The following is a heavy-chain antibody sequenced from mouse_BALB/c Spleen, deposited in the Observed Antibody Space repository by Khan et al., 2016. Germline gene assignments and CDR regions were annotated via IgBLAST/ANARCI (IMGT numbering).Heavy chain of an antibody. V-gene: IGHV9-3-1*01. CDR1: GYTFTNYG. CDR2: INTYSGES. CDR3: VRYSCYVGSRRYFDV. J-gene: IGHJ1*01. Sequence: QIQLVQSGPELKKPGKTVKISCKASGYTFTNYGMNWVKQAPGKGLKWMGWINTYSGESTYADDFKGRFAFSLETSANTAYLQINNLKNEDTATYYCVRYSCYVGSRRYFDVWGPGTTVTVSS. D-gene: IGHD1-1*01.